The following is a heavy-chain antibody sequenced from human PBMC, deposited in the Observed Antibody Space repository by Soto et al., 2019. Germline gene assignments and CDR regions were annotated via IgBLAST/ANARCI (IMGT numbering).Heavy chain of an antibody. Sequence: EVQLLESGGGLVQPGGSLRLSCAASGFTFSSYAMSWVRQAPGKGLEWVSAISGSGGSTYYADSVKGRFTISRDNSKNTLYLQMNSLRAEDTAVYYCARKMRVPWYFDLWGRGTLVTVSS. D-gene: IGHD3-10*01. V-gene: IGHV3-23*01. CDR1: GFTFSSYA. CDR3: ARKMRVPWYFDL. CDR2: ISGSGGST. J-gene: IGHJ2*01.